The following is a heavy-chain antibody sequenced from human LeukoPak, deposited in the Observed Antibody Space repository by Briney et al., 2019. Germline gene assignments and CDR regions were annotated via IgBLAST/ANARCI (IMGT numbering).Heavy chain of an antibody. CDR2: IKQDGSQK. CDR1: GFTFSTYW. CDR3: AKDIEEWLVKGGGCFDY. Sequence: GGSLRLSCGASGFTFSTYWMSWVRQAPGKGLEWVANIKQDGSQKYYVDSVKGRFTISRDNSKNTLYLQMNSLRAEDTAVYYCAKDIEEWLVKGGGCFDYWGQGTLVTVSS. V-gene: IGHV3-7*01. J-gene: IGHJ4*02. D-gene: IGHD6-19*01.